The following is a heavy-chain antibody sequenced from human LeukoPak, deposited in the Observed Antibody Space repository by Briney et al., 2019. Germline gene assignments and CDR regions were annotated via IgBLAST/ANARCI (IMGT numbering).Heavy chain of an antibody. CDR1: GYTFTHYY. Sequence: ASVKVSCKASGYTFTHYYMHWVRQAPGQGLEWMGWINPNSGGTNYAQKFQGRVTMTRDTSISTAYMELSRLKSDDTAVYYCARVHFYDSSGYSLINPWGQGTLVTVSS. CDR2: INPNSGGT. J-gene: IGHJ4*02. V-gene: IGHV1-2*02. CDR3: ARVHFYDSSGYSLINP. D-gene: IGHD3-22*01.